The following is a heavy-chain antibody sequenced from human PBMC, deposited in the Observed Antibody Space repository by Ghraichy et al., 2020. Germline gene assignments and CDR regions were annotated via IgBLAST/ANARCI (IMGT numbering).Heavy chain of an antibody. CDR3: ARIIVRPRVDF. CDR1: GDSISPNNYY. CDR2: VYYSGST. J-gene: IGHJ4*02. V-gene: IGHV4-39*07. Sequence: ESLNISCTVSGDSISPNNYYWGWIRQPPGKGLEWIGSVYYSGSTYYNPSLKSRVTISVDTSKNQFSLRLNSVTAADSAFYYCARIIVRPRVDFWGQGARVTVSS. D-gene: IGHD2/OR15-2a*01.